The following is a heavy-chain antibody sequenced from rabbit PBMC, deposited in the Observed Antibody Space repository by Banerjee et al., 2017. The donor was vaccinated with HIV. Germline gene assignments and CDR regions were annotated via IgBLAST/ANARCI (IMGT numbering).Heavy chain of an antibody. Sequence: VRQAPGKGLEWIAYIYPDYGSTDYASWVNGRFTISLDNAQNTVFLQMTSLTAADTATYFCARDLAGVTGWNFGLWGPGTLVTVS. D-gene: IGHD4-1*01. CDR2: IYPDYGST. V-gene: IGHV1S7*01. CDR3: ARDLAGVTGWNFGL. J-gene: IGHJ4*01.